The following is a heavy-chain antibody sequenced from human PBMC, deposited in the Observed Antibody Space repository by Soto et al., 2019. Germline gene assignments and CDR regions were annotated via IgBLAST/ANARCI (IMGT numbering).Heavy chain of an antibody. CDR1: GGSISSYY. D-gene: IGHD5-12*01. Sequence: SETLSLTCTVSGGSISSYYWSWIRQPPGKGLEWIGYIYYSGSTNYNPSLKSRVTISVDTSKNQFSLKLSSVTAADTAVYYCASMGGYNYGAFDIWGQRTTVTVSS. CDR3: ASMGGYNYGAFDI. J-gene: IGHJ3*02. V-gene: IGHV4-59*01. CDR2: IYYSGST.